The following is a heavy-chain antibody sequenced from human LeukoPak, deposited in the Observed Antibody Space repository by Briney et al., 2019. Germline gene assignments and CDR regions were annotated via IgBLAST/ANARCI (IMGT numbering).Heavy chain of an antibody. J-gene: IGHJ6*02. V-gene: IGHV1-8*02. Sequence: ASVKVSCKASGYTFTSYGISWVRQATGQGLEWMGWMNPNSGNTGYAQKFQGRVTMTRNTSISTAYMELSSLRSEDTAVYYCARGGYSGYDQDYYYGMDVWGQGTTVTVSS. CDR3: ARGGYSGYDQDYYYGMDV. D-gene: IGHD5-12*01. CDR2: MNPNSGNT. CDR1: GYTFTSYG.